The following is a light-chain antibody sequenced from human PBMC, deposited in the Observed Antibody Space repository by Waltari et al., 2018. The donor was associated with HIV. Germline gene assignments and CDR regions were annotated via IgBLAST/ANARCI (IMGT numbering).Light chain of an antibody. V-gene: IGKV3-15*01. J-gene: IGKJ1*01. Sequence: EIVLTQSPATLSVSPGERATLPCRASQSVTRNLAWYQQKPGQAPRLRIYGASTRATGIPGRFSGSWSGTEFTLTIRSLQSEDFAVYDCQQYNNWPPTFGQGTKVEIK. CDR1: QSVTRN. CDR3: QQYNNWPPT. CDR2: GAS.